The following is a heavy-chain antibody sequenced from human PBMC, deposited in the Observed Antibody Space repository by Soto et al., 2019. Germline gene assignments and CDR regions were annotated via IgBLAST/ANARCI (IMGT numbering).Heavy chain of an antibody. CDR1: GFTFSSYG. V-gene: IGHV3-30*18. CDR2: ISYDGSNK. D-gene: IGHD2-8*01. J-gene: IGHJ6*02. Sequence: HPGGSLRLSCAASGFTFSSYGMHWVRQAPGKGLEWVAVISYDGSNKYYADSVKGRFTISRDNSKNTLYLQMNSLRAEDTAVYYCAKEGILYPRENLRSGMDVWGQGTTVTVSS. CDR3: AKEGILYPRENLRSGMDV.